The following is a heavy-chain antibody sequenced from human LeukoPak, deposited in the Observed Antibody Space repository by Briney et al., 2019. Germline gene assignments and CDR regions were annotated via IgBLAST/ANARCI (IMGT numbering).Heavy chain of an antibody. CDR1: GYTFTSYY. CDR2: INPSGGST. CDR3: ARDLEFDCSSTSCPIGY. V-gene: IGHV1-46*01. J-gene: IGHJ4*02. D-gene: IGHD2-2*01. Sequence: ASVKVSCKASGYTFTSYYMHWVRQAPGQGLEWMGIINPSGGSTSYAQKFQGRVTMTRDTSTSTVYMELSSLRSEDTAVYYCARDLEFDCSSTSCPIGYWGQGTLVTVSS.